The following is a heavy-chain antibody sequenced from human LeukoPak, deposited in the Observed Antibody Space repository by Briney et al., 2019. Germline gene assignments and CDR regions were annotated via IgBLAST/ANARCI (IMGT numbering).Heavy chain of an antibody. D-gene: IGHD3-22*01. CDR1: GGSFTTHY. CDR2: ISYIGST. V-gene: IGHV4-59*11. J-gene: IGHJ3*01. Sequence: SETLSLICTVSGGSFTTHYWSWIRQPPGKGLEWIGYISYIGSTNYNPSLKSRVTISIDTSKNEVSLMLTSVTAADTAVYYCASDSISMNAFHAWGQGTMVTVSS. CDR3: ASDSISMNAFHA.